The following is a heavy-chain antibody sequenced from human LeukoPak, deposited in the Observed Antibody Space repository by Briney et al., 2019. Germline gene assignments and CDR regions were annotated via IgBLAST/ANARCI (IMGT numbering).Heavy chain of an antibody. CDR3: ARFRGYDGTYYFDY. Sequence: SETLSLTCTVSGGSISSSSYYWGWIRQPPGKGLEWIGSIYYSGSTYYNPSLKSRVTMSVDTSKNQFSLKLSSVTAADTAVYYCARFRGYDGTYYFDYWGQGTLVTVSS. D-gene: IGHD5-12*01. CDR2: IYYSGST. J-gene: IGHJ4*02. V-gene: IGHV4-39*01. CDR1: GGSISSSSYY.